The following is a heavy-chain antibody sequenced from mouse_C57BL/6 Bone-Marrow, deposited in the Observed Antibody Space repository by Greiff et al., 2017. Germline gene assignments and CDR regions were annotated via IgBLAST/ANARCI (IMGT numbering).Heavy chain of an antibody. Sequence: VQLQQPGAELVMPGASVKLSCKASGYTFTSYWMHWVKQRPGQGLEWIGEIDPSDSYTNYNQKFKGKSTLTVDKSSSTAYMQLSSLTSEDSAVYYCARYYYGLNWYFDVWGTGTTVTVSS. CDR1: GYTFTSYW. J-gene: IGHJ1*03. CDR2: IDPSDSYT. V-gene: IGHV1-69*01. CDR3: ARYYYGLNWYFDV. D-gene: IGHD1-1*01.